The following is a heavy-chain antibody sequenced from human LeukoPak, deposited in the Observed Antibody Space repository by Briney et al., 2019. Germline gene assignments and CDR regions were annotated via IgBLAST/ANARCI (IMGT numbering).Heavy chain of an antibody. J-gene: IGHJ4*02. CDR2: ISSSSSYI. V-gene: IGHV3-21*01. CDR1: GFTFSSYS. Sequence: PGGSLRLSCAASGFTFSSYSMNWVRQAPGKGLEWVSSISSSSSYIYYADSVKGRFTISRDNAKNSLYLQMNSPRAEDTAVYYCARGFYYDSSGYYFDYWGQGTLVTVSS. CDR3: ARGFYYDSSGYYFDY. D-gene: IGHD3-22*01.